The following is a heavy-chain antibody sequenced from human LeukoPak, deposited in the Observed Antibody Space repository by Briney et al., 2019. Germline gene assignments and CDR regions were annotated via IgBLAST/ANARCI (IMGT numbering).Heavy chain of an antibody. Sequence: PSETLSLTGTVSGGSISSYYWSWIRQPPGKGLEWIGYIYYSGSTNYNPSLKSRVTISVDTSKNQFSLKRSSVTAADTAVYYCAGASYDSSGVHWGQGTLVTVSS. J-gene: IGHJ4*02. CDR1: GGSISSYY. CDR3: AGASYDSSGVH. V-gene: IGHV4-59*01. D-gene: IGHD3-22*01. CDR2: IYYSGST.